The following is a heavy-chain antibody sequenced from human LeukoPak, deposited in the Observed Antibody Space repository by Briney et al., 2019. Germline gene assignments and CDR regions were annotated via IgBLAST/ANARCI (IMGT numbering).Heavy chain of an antibody. J-gene: IGHJ4*02. CDR3: AREQSGTRGWYTVDY. Sequence: GGSLRLSCAASGFTFSTYAITWVRQGPGKGLEWVSAIRPDGDRTYYANSVRGRFTISRDNSKDTVYLQINGLRVEDTAVYYRAREQSGTRGWYTVDYWGQGTLVTVSS. CDR1: GFTFSTYA. V-gene: IGHV3-23*01. CDR2: IRPDGDRT. D-gene: IGHD6-19*01.